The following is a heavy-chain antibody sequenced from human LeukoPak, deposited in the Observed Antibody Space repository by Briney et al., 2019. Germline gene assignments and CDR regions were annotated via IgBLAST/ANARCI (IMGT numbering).Heavy chain of an antibody. CDR1: GYTFTSYG. V-gene: IGHV1-18*01. CDR2: ISAYNGNT. J-gene: IGHJ6*02. CDR3: AREIKWELLGDYYYYGMDV. Sequence: ASVKVSCKASGYTFTSYGISWVRQAPGQGLEWMGWISAYNGNTNYAQKLQGRVTMTTDTSTSTAYMELRSLRSDDTAVYYCAREIKWELLGDYYYYGMDVWGQGTTVTVSS. D-gene: IGHD1-26*01.